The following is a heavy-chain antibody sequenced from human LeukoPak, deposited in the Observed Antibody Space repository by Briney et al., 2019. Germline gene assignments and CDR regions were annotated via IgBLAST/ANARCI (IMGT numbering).Heavy chain of an antibody. J-gene: IGHJ4*02. V-gene: IGHV4-31*03. CDR3: ARCYGDYIFDY. CDR2: IYYGGSP. D-gene: IGHD4-17*01. CDR1: GGSLSSGGYY. Sequence: SETLSLTCTVSGGSLSSGGYYWSWVRQHPGTGLEWLGYIYYGGSPYYNPSLKSRVTISVDTSKNQFSLKLSSVTAADTAVYYCARCYGDYIFDYWGQGTLVTVSS.